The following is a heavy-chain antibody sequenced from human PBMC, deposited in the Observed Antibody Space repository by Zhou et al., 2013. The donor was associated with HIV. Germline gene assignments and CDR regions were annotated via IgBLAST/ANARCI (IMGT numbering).Heavy chain of an antibody. D-gene: IGHD2-15*01. V-gene: IGHV4-4*07. CDR2: IYTSGST. CDR1: DYFTTTYY. Sequence: VQLEESGPRLVKPSETLSLTCSVSDYFTTTYYWSWIRQAAGKGLEWIGHIYTSGSTVYNPSLKSRVSMSVDTSKKEFSLNLNSMTAADTAVYYCARSVVGAHIDTWGQGILITVSS. J-gene: IGHJ5*02. CDR3: ARSVVGAHIDT.